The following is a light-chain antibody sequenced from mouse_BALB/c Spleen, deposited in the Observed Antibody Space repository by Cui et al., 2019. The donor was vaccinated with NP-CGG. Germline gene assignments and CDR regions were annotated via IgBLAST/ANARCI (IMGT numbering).Light chain of an antibody. CDR3: ALWYSNHWV. CDR2: GTN. V-gene: IGLV1*01. J-gene: IGLJ1*01. CDR1: TGAVTTSNY. Sequence: QAVVTQQSALTTSPGAPVTLPCPSSTGAVTTSNYANWVQEKPDHLFTGLIGGTNNRAPGVPARFSGSLIGDKAALTLTGSQTEDEAIYFCALWYSNHWVFGGGTKLTVL.